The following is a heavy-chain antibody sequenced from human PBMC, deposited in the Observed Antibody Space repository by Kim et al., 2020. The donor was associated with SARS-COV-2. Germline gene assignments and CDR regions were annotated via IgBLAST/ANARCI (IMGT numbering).Heavy chain of an antibody. J-gene: IGHJ2*01. D-gene: IGHD7-27*01. CDR3: ARVGTNWGIGNYWYFDL. CDR1: GGSVSSASFY. V-gene: IGHV4-61*01. CDR2: IYYSGNT. Sequence: SETLSLTCTVSGGSVSSASFYWSWIRQPPGKGLEWIGDIYYSGNTNYNPSLKSRVTISMDTSKNQFSLRLSSVTAADTAVYYCARVGTNWGIGNYWYFDL.